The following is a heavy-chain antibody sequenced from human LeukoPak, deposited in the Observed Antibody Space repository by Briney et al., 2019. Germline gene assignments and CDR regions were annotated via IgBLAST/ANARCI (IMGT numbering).Heavy chain of an antibody. CDR2: ISVSGGST. D-gene: IGHD3-9*01. Sequence: GGSLRLSCAASGFTFSSYAMSWARQAPGKGLKWVSSISVSGGSTYYADSVKGRFTLSRDNSKNTLYLQMNSLRAEDTAVYYCAKAMGGPFGYDIDDALDIWGQGTMVTVSS. CDR3: AKAMGGPFGYDIDDALDI. V-gene: IGHV3-23*01. CDR1: GFTFSSYA. J-gene: IGHJ3*02.